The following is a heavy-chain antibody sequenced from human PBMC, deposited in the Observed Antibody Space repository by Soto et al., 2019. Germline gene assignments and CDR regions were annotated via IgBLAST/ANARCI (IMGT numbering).Heavy chain of an antibody. CDR1: GGSFSGYY. V-gene: IGHV4-34*01. D-gene: IGHD6-19*01. J-gene: IGHJ1*01. Sequence: QVQLQQWGAGLLKPSETLSLTCAVYGGSFSGYYWSWIRQPPGKGLEWIGEINHSGSTNCNPSLKSRVTISVDTSKNQFSLKLSSVTAADTAVYYCARGKQWLVRGYFQHWGQGTLVTVSS. CDR3: ARGKQWLVRGYFQH. CDR2: INHSGST.